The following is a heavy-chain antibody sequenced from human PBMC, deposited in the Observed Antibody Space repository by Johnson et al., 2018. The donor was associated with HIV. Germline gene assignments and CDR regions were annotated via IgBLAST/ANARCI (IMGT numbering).Heavy chain of an antibody. CDR3: ARDLWGGSYFDVFDI. V-gene: IGHV3-30*03. J-gene: IGHJ3*02. Sequence: VQLVESGGGVVQPGRSLRLSCAASGLTFSNYGMHWVRQAPGKGLEWVAVISYDGSNKYYADSVKGRFTISRDNSKNTLYLQMSSLRAEDTAVYYCARDLWGGSYFDVFDIWGQGTMVTVSS. CDR2: ISYDGSNK. CDR1: GLTFSNYG. D-gene: IGHD1-26*01.